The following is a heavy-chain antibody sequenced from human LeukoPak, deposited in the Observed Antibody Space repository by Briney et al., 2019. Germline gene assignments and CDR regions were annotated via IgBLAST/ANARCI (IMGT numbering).Heavy chain of an antibody. CDR2: IIPIFGTA. CDR3: ARDMGSGWPFDY. D-gene: IGHD6-19*01. J-gene: IGHJ4*02. Sequence: GASVKVSCKASGRTFTRYAISWVRQAPGQGLEWMGGIIPIFGTANYAQKLQRRVMITAVESTSTAYMELSSLRSEDTAAYYCARDMGSGWPFDYWGQGTLVTVSS. CDR1: GRTFTRYA. V-gene: IGHV1-69*13.